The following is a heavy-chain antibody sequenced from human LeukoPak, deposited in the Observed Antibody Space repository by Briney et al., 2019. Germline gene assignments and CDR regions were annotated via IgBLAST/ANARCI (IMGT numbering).Heavy chain of an antibody. Sequence: GGSLRLSCAASGFSFSFYWMHWVRQPPGKGLEWVSSIFPSGGEIHYADSVRGRFTISRDNSKSTLSLQMNSLRAEDTAIYYCATYRQILLPFESWGQGTLVTVSS. J-gene: IGHJ4*02. D-gene: IGHD5-18*01. V-gene: IGHV3-23*01. CDR1: GFSFSFYW. CDR3: ATYRQILLPFES. CDR2: IFPSGGEI.